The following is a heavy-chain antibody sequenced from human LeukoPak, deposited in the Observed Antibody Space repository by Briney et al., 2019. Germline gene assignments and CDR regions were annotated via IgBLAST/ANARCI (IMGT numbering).Heavy chain of an antibody. J-gene: IGHJ4*02. V-gene: IGHV7-4-1*02. CDR1: GYTFTSYA. D-gene: IGHD3-3*01. CDR2: INTNTGNP. Sequence: ASVKVSCKASGYTFTSYAMNWVRQAPGQGLEWMGWINTNTGNPTYAQGFTGRFVFSLDTSVSTAYLQISSLKAEDTAVYYCATSRLEWLYYCFDYWGQGTLVTVSS. CDR3: ATSRLEWLYYCFDY.